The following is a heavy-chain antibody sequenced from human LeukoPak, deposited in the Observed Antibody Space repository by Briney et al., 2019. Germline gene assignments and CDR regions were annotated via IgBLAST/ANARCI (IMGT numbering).Heavy chain of an antibody. CDR2: ISGSGGST. V-gene: IGHV3-23*01. Sequence: GASLRLSCAAPGFTFSSYAMSWGRQAPGEGLEGVSTISGSGGSTYYADSVKGRFTISRDNSKNPLYLQMNSLRAEDTAVYYCAKIGHCSSTSCPFGYWGQGTLVTVSS. J-gene: IGHJ4*02. D-gene: IGHD2-2*01. CDR3: AKIGHCSSTSCPFGY. CDR1: GFTFSSYA.